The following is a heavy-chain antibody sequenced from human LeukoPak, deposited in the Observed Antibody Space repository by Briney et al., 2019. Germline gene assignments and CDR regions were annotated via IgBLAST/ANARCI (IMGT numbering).Heavy chain of an antibody. CDR1: GFTFSSYS. J-gene: IGHJ4*02. V-gene: IGHV3-48*01. Sequence: GGSLRLSCAASGFTFSSYSTNWVRQAPGKGLEWVSYISSSSTIYYADSVKGRFTISRDNAKNSLYLQMNSLRAEDTAVYYCARDHYDFWSGYLDYWGQGTLVTVSS. CDR3: ARDHYDFWSGYLDY. CDR2: ISSSSTI. D-gene: IGHD3-3*01.